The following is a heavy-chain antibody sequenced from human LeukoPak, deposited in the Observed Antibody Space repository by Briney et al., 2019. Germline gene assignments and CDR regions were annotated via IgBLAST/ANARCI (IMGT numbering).Heavy chain of an antibody. Sequence: GASVKVSCKASGYTFTGYYMRWVRQAPGQGLEWMGWINPNSGGTNYAQKFQGRVTMTRDTSISTAYMELSRLRSDDTAVYYCARVARHYKIAAAGTEYYFDYWGQGTLVTVSS. D-gene: IGHD6-13*01. J-gene: IGHJ4*02. CDR2: INPNSGGT. CDR3: ARVARHYKIAAAGTEYYFDY. CDR1: GYTFTGYY. V-gene: IGHV1-2*02.